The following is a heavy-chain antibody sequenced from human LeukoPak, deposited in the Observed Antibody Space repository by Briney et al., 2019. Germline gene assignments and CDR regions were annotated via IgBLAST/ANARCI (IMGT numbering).Heavy chain of an antibody. D-gene: IGHD3-10*01. V-gene: IGHV3-23*01. CDR3: AKDLLAGGSGSPSNY. Sequence: GGSLRLSCAASGFTFSSYAMSWVRQAPGKGLEWVSAISGSGGSTYYADSVKGRSTISRDNSKNTLYLQMNSLRAEDTAVYYCAKDLLAGGSGSPSNYWGQGTLVTVSS. CDR2: ISGSGGST. J-gene: IGHJ4*02. CDR1: GFTFSSYA.